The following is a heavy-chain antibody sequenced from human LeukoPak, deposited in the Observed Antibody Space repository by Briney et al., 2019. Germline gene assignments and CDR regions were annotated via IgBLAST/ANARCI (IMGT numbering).Heavy chain of an antibody. J-gene: IGHJ6*03. CDR3: ARASGYSYTYYYYYMDV. D-gene: IGHD5-18*01. CDR1: GGSISSYY. CDR2: IYTSGST. Sequence: SETLSLTCTVSGGSISSYYWSWIRQPAGKGLEWIGRIYTSGSTNYNPSLKSRVTISVDTSKNQFSLKLSSVTAADTAVYYCARASGYSYTYYYYYMDVWGKGTTVTVSS. V-gene: IGHV4-4*07.